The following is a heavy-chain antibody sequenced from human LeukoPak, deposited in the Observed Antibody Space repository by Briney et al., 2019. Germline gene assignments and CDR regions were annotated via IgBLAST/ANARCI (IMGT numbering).Heavy chain of an antibody. V-gene: IGHV4-61*02. Sequence: SQTLSLTCSVSGGSISSDNYYWTWIRQPAGKGLEWIGRFHTSGSTYYNPSLKSRVTISVDTSKNQFSLKLSSVTAADTAVYYCAGTMVRGVIGAFDIWGQGTMVTVSS. J-gene: IGHJ3*02. CDR3: AGTMVRGVIGAFDI. CDR1: GGSISSDNYY. CDR2: FHTSGST. D-gene: IGHD3-10*01.